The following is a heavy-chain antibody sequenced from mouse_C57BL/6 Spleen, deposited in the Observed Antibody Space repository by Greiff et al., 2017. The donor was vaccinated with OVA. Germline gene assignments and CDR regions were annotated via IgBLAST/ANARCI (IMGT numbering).Heavy chain of an antibody. CDR2: ISSGSITI. CDR3: AREVWFAY. V-gene: IGHV5-17*01. Sequence: EVQRVESGGGLVKPGGSLKLSCAASGFTFSDYGMHWVRQAPEKGLEWVAYISSGSITIYYADTVKGRFTISRDNAKNTLFLQMTSLRSEDTAMYYCAREVWFAYWGQGTLVTVSA. J-gene: IGHJ3*01. CDR1: GFTFSDYG.